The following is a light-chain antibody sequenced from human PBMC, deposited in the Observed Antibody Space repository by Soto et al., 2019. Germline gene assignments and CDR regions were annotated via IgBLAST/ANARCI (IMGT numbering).Light chain of an antibody. CDR3: QQANSFPIT. J-gene: IGKJ5*01. Sequence: QIPQLPSAVSTSVDARVTITFRASQGISSWLAWYQKKPGKAPKLLIYAASSLQSGVPSRFSGSGSGTDFTLTISSLQPEDCAIYFCQQANSFPITFGQRRRLEI. V-gene: IGKV1-12*01. CDR2: AAS. CDR1: QGISSW.